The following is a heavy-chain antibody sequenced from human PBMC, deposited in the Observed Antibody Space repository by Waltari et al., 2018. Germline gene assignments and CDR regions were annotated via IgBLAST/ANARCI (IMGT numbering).Heavy chain of an antibody. CDR1: GDSLFTTSVA. CDR3: ARGKFTAFDI. J-gene: IGHJ3*02. V-gene: IGHV6-1*01. Sequence: QVQLQQSGPGLVKPSQTLSLTCAVSGDSLFTTSVAWNWIRQSPSIGLEGLGRTYYRSQWRNDYALSVKVRITVNPDTSKNHFSLQLDSVTPDDTAVYYCARGKFTAFDIWGQGTMVTVSS. CDR2: TYYRSQWRN.